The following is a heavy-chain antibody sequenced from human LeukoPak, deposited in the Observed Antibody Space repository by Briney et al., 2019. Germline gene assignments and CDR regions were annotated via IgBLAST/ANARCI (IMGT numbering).Heavy chain of an antibody. V-gene: IGHV4-59*01. Sequence: SETLSLTCTVSGVXISSYYWSWIRQPPGKGLEWIGYIYYSGSTNYNPSLKSRVTISVDTSKNQFSLKLSSVTAADTAVYYCVRDRERAFDIWGQGTMVTVSS. CDR3: VRDRERAFDI. D-gene: IGHD5-24*01. CDR2: IYYSGST. J-gene: IGHJ3*02. CDR1: GVXISSYY.